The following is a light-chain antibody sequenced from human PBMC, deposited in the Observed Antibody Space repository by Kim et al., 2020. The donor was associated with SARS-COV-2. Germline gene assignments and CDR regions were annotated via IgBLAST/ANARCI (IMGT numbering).Light chain of an antibody. CDR3: SSFTSSTTVI. CDR2: DVS. Sequence: GQSLSSACTGTRSDIGGYNYVSWYQQYPRKSPRLMIYDVSKRHSGVSNRFSGSKSGNTASLTISGLQAEDEADYYCSSFTSSTTVIFGGGTQLTVL. CDR1: RSDIGGYNY. J-gene: IGLJ2*01. V-gene: IGLV2-14*04.